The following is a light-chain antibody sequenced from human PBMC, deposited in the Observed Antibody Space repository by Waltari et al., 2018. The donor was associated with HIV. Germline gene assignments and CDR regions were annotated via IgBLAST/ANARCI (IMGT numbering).Light chain of an antibody. V-gene: IGLV1-51*01. J-gene: IGLJ1*01. CDR1: SSNIGNNY. CDR3: GTWDSSLSAYV. CDR2: DNN. Sequence: QSVLTQPPSVSAAPGQKVTISCSGSSSNIGNNYVSWYQQLPGTAPKLLIYDNNKRPSGILDRFAGSKSGTSATRGITGLQTGDEADYYCGTWDSSLSAYVFGTGTKVTVL.